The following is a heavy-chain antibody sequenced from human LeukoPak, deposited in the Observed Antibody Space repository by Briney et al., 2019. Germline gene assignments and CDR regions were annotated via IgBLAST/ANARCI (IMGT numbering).Heavy chain of an antibody. CDR3: ARESRHVGGWGGMDV. CDR2: INPSRGDT. V-gene: IGHV1-2*04. CDR1: GYTFGAYF. J-gene: IGHJ6*04. D-gene: IGHD3-16*01. Sequence: ASVKVSCTASGYTFGAYFIHWVRQAPGQGLEWIGRINPSRGDTDYADTFQDWVTMTRDTSINTAYMDLNRLKSDDTAIYYCARESRHVGGWGGMDVWGKGTTVTVSS.